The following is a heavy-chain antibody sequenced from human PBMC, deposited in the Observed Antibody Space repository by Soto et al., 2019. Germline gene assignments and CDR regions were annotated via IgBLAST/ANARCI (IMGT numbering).Heavy chain of an antibody. J-gene: IGHJ4*02. CDR1: GFTFSSYG. D-gene: IGHD6-13*01. CDR2: ISYDGSNK. Sequence: GGSLRLSCAASGFTFSSYGMHWVRQAPGKGLEWVAVISYDGSNKYYADSVKGRFTISRDNSKNTLYLQMNSLRAEDTAVYYCAKDQSVGAAARPGYFDYWGQGTLVTVSS. V-gene: IGHV3-30*18. CDR3: AKDQSVGAAARPGYFDY.